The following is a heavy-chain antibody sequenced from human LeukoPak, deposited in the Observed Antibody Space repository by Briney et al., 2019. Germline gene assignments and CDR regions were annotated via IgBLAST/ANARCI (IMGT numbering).Heavy chain of an antibody. CDR2: ISYDGSNK. Sequence: GRSLRLSCAASGFIFSSYAMHWVRQAPGKGLEWVAVISYDGSNKYYADSVKGRFTISRDNSKNTLYLQMNSLRAEDTAVYYCARDLAGDGYKDYWGQGTLVTVSS. J-gene: IGHJ4*02. CDR1: GFIFSSYA. V-gene: IGHV3-30*01. D-gene: IGHD5-24*01. CDR3: ARDLAGDGYKDY.